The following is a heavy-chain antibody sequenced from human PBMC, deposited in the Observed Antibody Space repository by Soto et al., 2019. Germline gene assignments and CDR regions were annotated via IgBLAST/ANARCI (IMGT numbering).Heavy chain of an antibody. CDR2: INPATGAA. CDR1: GYPVTAYY. V-gene: IGHV1-2*02. Sequence: QLHLVQSGAVVKKPGASVTVSCSASGYPVTAYYMHWVRQAPGRGLKWRGGINPATGAAKYTQTSQGGAPMPGDPSTSTVFMDLGALTSEAPAVFSCARGGGVGVAGSAAFDMWGQGTLVTVS. D-gene: IGHD3-3*01. J-gene: IGHJ3*02. CDR3: ARGGGVGVAGSAAFDM.